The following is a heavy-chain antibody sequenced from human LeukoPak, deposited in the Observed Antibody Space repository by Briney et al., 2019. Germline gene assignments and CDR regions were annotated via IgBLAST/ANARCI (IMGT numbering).Heavy chain of an antibody. CDR2: IYYSGST. Sequence: SETLSLTCTVSGGSISSYYWSWIRQPPGKGLEWIGYIYYSGSTNYNPSLKSRVTISVDTSKNQFSLKLSSVTAADTAVYYCARDAGSVTAGPTFFDYWGQGTLVTASS. CDR1: GGSISSYY. CDR3: ARDAGSVTAGPTFFDY. D-gene: IGHD2-2*01. V-gene: IGHV4-59*01. J-gene: IGHJ4*02.